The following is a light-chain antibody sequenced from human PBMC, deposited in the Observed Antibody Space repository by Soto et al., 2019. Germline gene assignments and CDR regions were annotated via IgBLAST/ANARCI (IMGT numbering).Light chain of an antibody. Sequence: QSVLTQPASMSGSPGQSITISCTGTSSDVGSYNLVSWYQQHPGKAPKLMIYEVSKRPSGVSNRFSGSKSGNTASLTISGLQAEDEADYYCCSYAGSSTSYVFGTGTKLTVL. CDR2: EVS. J-gene: IGLJ1*01. CDR3: CSYAGSSTSYV. V-gene: IGLV2-23*02. CDR1: SSDVGSYNL.